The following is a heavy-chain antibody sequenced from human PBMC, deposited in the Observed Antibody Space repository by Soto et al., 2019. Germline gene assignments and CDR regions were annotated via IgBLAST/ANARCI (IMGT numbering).Heavy chain of an antibody. D-gene: IGHD3-3*01. Sequence: PSETLSLTCAVYGGSFSGYYWSWIRQPPGKGLEWIGEINHSGSTNYNPSLKSRVTISVDTSKNQFSLKLSSVTAADTAVYYCASVTYYDFWSGHNYGIDVWGQGTTVTVSS. CDR3: ASVTYYDFWSGHNYGIDV. V-gene: IGHV4-34*01. CDR2: INHSGST. J-gene: IGHJ6*02. CDR1: GGSFSGYY.